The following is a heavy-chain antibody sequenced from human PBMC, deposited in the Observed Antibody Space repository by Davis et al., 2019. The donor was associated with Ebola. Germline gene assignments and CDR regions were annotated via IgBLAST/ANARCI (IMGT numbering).Heavy chain of an antibody. D-gene: IGHD2-15*01. Sequence: MPGGSLRLSCTVSGGSISSYYWSWIRQTPGKGLEWIGYIHYSGSTNYNPSLKSRVTISVDTSKNQFSLKLSSVTAADTAVYYCAREGPCSGGSCYFPEWGQGTLVTVSS. V-gene: IGHV4-59*01. CDR1: GGSISSYY. CDR2: IHYSGST. J-gene: IGHJ1*01. CDR3: AREGPCSGGSCYFPE.